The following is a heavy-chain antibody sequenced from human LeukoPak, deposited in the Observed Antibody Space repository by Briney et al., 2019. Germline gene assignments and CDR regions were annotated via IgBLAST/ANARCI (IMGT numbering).Heavy chain of an antibody. Sequence: PGGSLRLSCAASGFTFSSYAMHWVRQAPGKGLEWVAVISYDGSSKYYADSVKGRFTISRDNSKNTLYLQMNSLRAEDTAVYYCARVSAAGTRYFDYWGQGTLVTVSS. J-gene: IGHJ4*02. V-gene: IGHV3-30*01. CDR2: ISYDGSSK. CDR3: ARVSAAGTRYFDY. D-gene: IGHD6-13*01. CDR1: GFTFSSYA.